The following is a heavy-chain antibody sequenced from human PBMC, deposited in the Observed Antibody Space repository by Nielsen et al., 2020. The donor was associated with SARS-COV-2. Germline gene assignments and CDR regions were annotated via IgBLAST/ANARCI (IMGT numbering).Heavy chain of an antibody. D-gene: IGHD2-2*01. Sequence: SLKISCAASGFTFSSYEMNWVRQAPGKGLEWVSYISSSGSTIYYADSVKGRFTISRDNAKNSLYLQMNSLRAEDTAVYYCARATRYCSSTSCSNYYYYGMDVWGQGTTVTVSS. CDR2: ISSSGSTI. CDR1: GFTFSSYE. J-gene: IGHJ6*02. V-gene: IGHV3-48*03. CDR3: ARATRYCSSTSCSNYYYYGMDV.